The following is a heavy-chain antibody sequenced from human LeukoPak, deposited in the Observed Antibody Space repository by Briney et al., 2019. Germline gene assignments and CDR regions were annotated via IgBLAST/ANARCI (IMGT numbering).Heavy chain of an antibody. Sequence: GGSLRLSCVPSGFTFRSYAMSCVRQAPGEGLEWGSAISGSGGSTYYSDSVKGRFTFSRDNSKNALYLQMNSLRAEDTAVYYCAKDHYYGSGSFDYWGQGTLVTVSS. J-gene: IGHJ4*02. D-gene: IGHD3-10*01. CDR3: AKDHYYGSGSFDY. V-gene: IGHV3-23*01. CDR2: ISGSGGST. CDR1: GFTFRSYA.